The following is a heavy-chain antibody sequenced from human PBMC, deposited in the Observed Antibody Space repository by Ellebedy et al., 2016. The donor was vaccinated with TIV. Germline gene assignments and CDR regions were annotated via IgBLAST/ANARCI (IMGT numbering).Heavy chain of an antibody. CDR3: AVGRSGYSYGYPPCDY. CDR2: ISAYNGNT. CDR1: GYTFTSYG. J-gene: IGHJ4*02. Sequence: ASVKVSCKASGYTFTSYGISWVRQAPGQGLEWMGWISAYNGNTNYAQKLQGRVTMTTDTSTSTAYMELRSLRSDDTAVYYCAVGRSGYSYGYPPCDYWGQGTLVTVSS. V-gene: IGHV1-18*04. D-gene: IGHD5-18*01.